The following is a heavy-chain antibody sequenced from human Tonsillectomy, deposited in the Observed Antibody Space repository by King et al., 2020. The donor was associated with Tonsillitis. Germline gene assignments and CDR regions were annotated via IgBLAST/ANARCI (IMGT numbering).Heavy chain of an antibody. V-gene: IGHV3-30*18. Sequence: VQLVESGGGVVQPGRSLRLSCAASGFTFSRYGMHWVRQAPGKGLEWMAFISDDDRNKYYVDSVKGRFTISRDNSKNTRYLQMSSLRPEDTAVYYCAKDLPDFHYGKRMDVWGMDVWGQGTTVTVSS. CDR1: GFTFSRYG. CDR2: ISDDDRNK. CDR3: AKDLPDFHYGKRMDVWGMDV. J-gene: IGHJ6*02. D-gene: IGHD3-10*01.